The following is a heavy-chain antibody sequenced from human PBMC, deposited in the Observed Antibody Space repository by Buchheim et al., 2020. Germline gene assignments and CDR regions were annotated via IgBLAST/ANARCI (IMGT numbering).Heavy chain of an antibody. Sequence: LLVESGGDLVQPGGSLRLSCAASTFTLSNHAMTWVRQAPGKGLEWVASIDISGANTYYADSVRGRFSISRDNSKNTLYLQLTSLRPDDTALYYCAQELRPNDSWGPGTL. J-gene: IGHJ4*02. CDR2: IDISGANT. CDR1: TFTLSNHA. V-gene: IGHV3-23*04. CDR3: AQELRPNDS.